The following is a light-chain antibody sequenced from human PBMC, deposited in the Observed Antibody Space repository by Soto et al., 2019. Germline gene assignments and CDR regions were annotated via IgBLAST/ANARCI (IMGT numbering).Light chain of an antibody. J-gene: IGLJ1*01. CDR3: CSYAGSSSYV. Sequence: VLTQPASVSGSPGQSITISCTGTSSDVGSYNLVSWYQQHPGKAPKLMISEDRKRPSGVSDRFSGSKSGNAASLTISGLQAEDEADYYCCSYAGSSSYVFGTGTKVTVL. V-gene: IGLV2-23*01. CDR1: SSDVGSYNL. CDR2: EDR.